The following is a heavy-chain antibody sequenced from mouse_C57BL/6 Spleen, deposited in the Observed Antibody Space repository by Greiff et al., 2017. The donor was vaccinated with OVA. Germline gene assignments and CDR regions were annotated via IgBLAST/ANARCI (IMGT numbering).Heavy chain of an antibody. CDR3: ARRLWGQNYFDY. V-gene: IGHV1-26*01. Sequence: EVKLQQSGPELVKPGASVKISCKASGYTFTDYYMNWVKQSHGKSLEWIGDINPNNGGTSYNQKFKGKATLTVDKSSSTAYMELRSLTSEDSAVYYCARRLWGQNYFDYWGQGTTLTVSS. D-gene: IGHD4-1*01. CDR1: GYTFTDYY. CDR2: INPNNGGT. J-gene: IGHJ2*01.